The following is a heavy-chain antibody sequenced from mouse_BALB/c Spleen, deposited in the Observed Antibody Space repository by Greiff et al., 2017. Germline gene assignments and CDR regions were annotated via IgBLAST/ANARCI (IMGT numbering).Heavy chain of an antibody. D-gene: IGHD2-4*01. Sequence: VMLVESGPGLVAPSQTLSITCTVSGFSLTSYGVHWVRQPPGKGLEWLGVIWAGGSTNYNSALMSRLSISKANSKSQVFLKMNSLQTDDTAMYYCATATMSYAMDYWGQGTSVTVSS. CDR2: IWAGGST. CDR3: ATATMSYAMDY. CDR1: GFSLTSYG. J-gene: IGHJ4*01. V-gene: IGHV2-9*02.